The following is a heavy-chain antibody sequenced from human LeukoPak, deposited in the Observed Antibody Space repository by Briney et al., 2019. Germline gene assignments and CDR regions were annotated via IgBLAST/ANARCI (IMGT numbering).Heavy chain of an antibody. CDR3: ARRIRDPEPGIAAAGTGGFDY. Sequence: PSETLSLTCAVYGGSFSGYYWSWIRQPPGNGLEWIGEINHSGSTNYNPSLKSRVTISVDTSKNQFSLKLSSVTAADTAVYYCARRIRDPEPGIAAAGTGGFDYWGQGTLVTVSS. CDR1: GGSFSGYY. CDR2: INHSGST. V-gene: IGHV4-34*01. J-gene: IGHJ4*02. D-gene: IGHD6-13*01.